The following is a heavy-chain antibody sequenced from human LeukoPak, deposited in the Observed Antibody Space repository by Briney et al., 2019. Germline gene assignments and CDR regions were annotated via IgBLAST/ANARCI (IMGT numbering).Heavy chain of an antibody. V-gene: IGHV3-73*01. CDR2: IRSKANNYAT. D-gene: IGHD6-13*01. Sequence: GGSLRLSCAASGFTFSGSAMYWVRQASGKGLGWVGRIRSKANNYATAYAASMKGRFTISRDDSKNTAFLQMNSLKIEDTAVYYCTTLVEPELGIPTDYWGQGTLVTVSS. CDR3: TTLVEPELGIPTDY. CDR1: GFTFSGSA. J-gene: IGHJ4*02.